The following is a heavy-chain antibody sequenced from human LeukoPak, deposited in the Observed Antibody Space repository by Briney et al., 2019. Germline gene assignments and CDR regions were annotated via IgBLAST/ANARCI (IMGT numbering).Heavy chain of an antibody. V-gene: IGHV1-69*04. CDR1: GGTFSSYA. D-gene: IGHD3-22*01. Sequence: ASVKVSCKASGGTFSSYAISWVRQAPGQGLEWMGRIIPILGIANYAQKFQGRVTITADKSTSTAYMELSSLRSEDTAVYYCARVPSVYYYDSSGYVTDPWGQGTLVTVSS. CDR2: IIPILGIA. J-gene: IGHJ5*02. CDR3: ARVPSVYYYDSSGYVTDP.